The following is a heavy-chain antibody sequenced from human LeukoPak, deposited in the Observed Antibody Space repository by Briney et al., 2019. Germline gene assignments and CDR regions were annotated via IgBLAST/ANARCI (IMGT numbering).Heavy chain of an antibody. CDR1: GFTFSSYA. CDR2: ISGSGDST. D-gene: IGHD2-2*02. CDR3: AKTYRYCSSTSCYNY. J-gene: IGHJ4*02. Sequence: GGSLRLSCAASGFTFSSYAMSWVRQAPGKGLEWVSGISGSGDSTYYADSVKGRFTISRDNSKNTLYLQMNCLRAEDTAVYYCAKTYRYCSSTSCYNYWGQGTLVTVSS. V-gene: IGHV3-23*01.